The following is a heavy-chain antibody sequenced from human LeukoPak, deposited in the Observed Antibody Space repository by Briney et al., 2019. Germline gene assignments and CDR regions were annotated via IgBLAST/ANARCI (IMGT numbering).Heavy chain of an antibody. CDR3: AKATIGPADANFDY. J-gene: IGHJ4*02. Sequence: GGSLRLSCAASGFTFRNYAMSWVRQAPGMGLEWVSSINAGGGSTYYADSVKGRFTISRDTSKNTLSLQMNSLRAEDTAVYYCAKATIGPADANFDYWGQGTRVTVSS. V-gene: IGHV3-23*01. CDR1: GFTFRNYA. CDR2: INAGGGST. D-gene: IGHD2-2*01.